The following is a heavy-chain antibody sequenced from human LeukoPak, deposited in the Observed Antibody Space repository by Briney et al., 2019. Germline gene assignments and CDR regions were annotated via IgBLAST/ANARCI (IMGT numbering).Heavy chain of an antibody. CDR1: GFTFSNYA. CDR2: ISGSGGST. V-gene: IGHV3-23*01. CDR3: ARGNMITFGGVIGEDY. D-gene: IGHD3-16*02. J-gene: IGHJ4*02. Sequence: GGSLRLSCAASGFTFSNYAMSWVRQAPGKGLEWVSAISGSGGSTYYADSVKGRFTISRDNSKNTLYLQMNSLRAEDTAVYYCARGNMITFGGVIGEDYWGQGTLVTVSS.